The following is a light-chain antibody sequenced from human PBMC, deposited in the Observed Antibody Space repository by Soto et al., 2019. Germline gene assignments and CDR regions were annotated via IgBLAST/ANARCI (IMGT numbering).Light chain of an antibody. Sequence: QSVLTQPPSVSGAPGQRVTISCPGNDFNIGADYDVQWYQHLPGAAPKLLIYGDNNRPSGVPDRFSGSKSGTSASLAITGLQADDEADYYCQSYDSSLSGVVFGGGTKLTVL. J-gene: IGLJ2*01. CDR2: GDN. V-gene: IGLV1-40*01. CDR3: QSYDSSLSGVV. CDR1: DFNIGADYD.